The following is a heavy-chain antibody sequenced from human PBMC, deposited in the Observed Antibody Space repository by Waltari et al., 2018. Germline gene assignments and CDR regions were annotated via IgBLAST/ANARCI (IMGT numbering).Heavy chain of an antibody. J-gene: IGHJ4*02. V-gene: IGHV1-69*01. CDR3: ARDLSPDYGGTFDY. Sequence: QVQLVQSGAEVKKPGASVKVSCKASGYTFSSYAISWVRQAPGQGLEWMGGIIHIFGTANYAQKVQGRVTITTDESTSTAYMELSSLRSEDTAVYYCARDLSPDYGGTFDYWGQGTLVTVSS. D-gene: IGHD4-17*01. CDR2: IIHIFGTA. CDR1: GYTFSSYA.